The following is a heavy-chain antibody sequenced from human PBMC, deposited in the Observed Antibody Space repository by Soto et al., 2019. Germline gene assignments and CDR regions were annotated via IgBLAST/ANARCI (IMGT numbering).Heavy chain of an antibody. Sequence: EVQLVESGGVVVQPGGSLRLSCAASGFTFDDYTMHWVRQAPGKGLEWVSLISWDGGSTYYADSVKGRFTISRDNSKNSLYLQMNSLRTEDTALYYCAKDSLPYCSGGSRYFDYWGQGTLVTVSS. J-gene: IGHJ4*02. D-gene: IGHD2-15*01. CDR1: GFTFDDYT. CDR2: ISWDGGST. CDR3: AKDSLPYCSGGSRYFDY. V-gene: IGHV3-43*01.